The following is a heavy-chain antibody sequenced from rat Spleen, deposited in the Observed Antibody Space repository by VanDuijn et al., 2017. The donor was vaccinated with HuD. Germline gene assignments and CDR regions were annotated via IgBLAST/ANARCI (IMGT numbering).Heavy chain of an antibody. D-gene: IGHD1-2*01. J-gene: IGHJ2*01. CDR3: ARPDYSRFDY. CDR2: LSFGGGNT. Sequence: EVKLVESGGGLVQPGRSLKLSCAASGFIFSNYYMAWVRQAPSKGLEWVASLSFGGGNTYYRDSVKGRFTISRNNAKNTLYLQMDSLRSEDTATYYCARPDYSRFDYWGQGVMVTVSS. CDR1: GFIFSNYY. V-gene: IGHV5-25*01.